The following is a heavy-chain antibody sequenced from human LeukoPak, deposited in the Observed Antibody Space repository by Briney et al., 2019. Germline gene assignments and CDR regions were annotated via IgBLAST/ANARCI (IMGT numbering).Heavy chain of an antibody. V-gene: IGHV3-21*04. CDR2: ISSSSSYI. D-gene: IGHD3-22*01. Sequence: GGSLRLSCAASGFTFSSYSMNWVRQAPGKGLEWVSSISSSSSYIYYADSVKGRFTISRDNSKNTLYLQVNSLRAEDTAVYYCATTRGYYYDSSGYTIFDYWGQGTLVTVSS. J-gene: IGHJ4*02. CDR1: GFTFSSYS. CDR3: ATTRGYYYDSSGYTIFDY.